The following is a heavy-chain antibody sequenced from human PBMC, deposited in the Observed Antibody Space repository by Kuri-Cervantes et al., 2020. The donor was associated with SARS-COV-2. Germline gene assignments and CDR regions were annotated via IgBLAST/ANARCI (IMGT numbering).Heavy chain of an antibody. CDR3: ARALDYYDSSGYFD. J-gene: IGHJ3*01. CDR2: ISSSSSYI. D-gene: IGHD3-22*01. Sequence: GESLKISCAASGFTFSSYSMNWVRQAPGKGLEWVSSISSSSSYIYYADSVKGRFTISRDNAKNSLYLQMNSLRDEDTAVYYCARALDYYDSSGYFDWGQGTMVTVSS. V-gene: IGHV3-21*01. CDR1: GFTFSSYS.